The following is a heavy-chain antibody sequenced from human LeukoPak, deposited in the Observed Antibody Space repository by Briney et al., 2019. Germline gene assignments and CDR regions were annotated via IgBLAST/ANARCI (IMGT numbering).Heavy chain of an antibody. V-gene: IGHV4-39*07. D-gene: IGHD3-9*01. CDR3: ARGRRGDILTGYYRY. Sequence: SETLSLTCTVSGGSITSSSYYWGWIRQPPGKGLEWIGIIYYSGTTYYNPSLKSRVTISVDTSKNQFSLKLSSVTAADTAVYYCARGRRGDILTGYYRYWGQGTLVTVSS. CDR1: GGSITSSSYY. J-gene: IGHJ4*02. CDR2: IYYSGTT.